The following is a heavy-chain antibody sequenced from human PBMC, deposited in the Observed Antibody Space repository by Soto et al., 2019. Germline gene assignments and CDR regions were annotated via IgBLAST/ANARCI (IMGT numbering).Heavy chain of an antibody. J-gene: IGHJ6*04. CDR1: GGSISSVDYY. CDR2: IYYSGST. V-gene: IGHV4-30-4*01. Sequence: QVQLQESGPGLVKPSQTLSLTCTVSGGSISSVDYYWSWIRQPPGKGLEWIGYIYYSGSTYYNPSLKSRVTISVDTSKNQFSLKLSSVTAADTAVYYCARVAPYSGPSGGMDVWGKGTTVTVSS. CDR3: ARVAPYSGPSGGMDV. D-gene: IGHD1-26*01.